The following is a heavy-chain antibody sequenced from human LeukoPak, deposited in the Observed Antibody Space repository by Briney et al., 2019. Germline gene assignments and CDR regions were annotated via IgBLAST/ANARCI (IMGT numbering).Heavy chain of an antibody. J-gene: IGHJ4*02. CDR3: VRDFRFLDDY. Sequence: PGGSLRLSCAASGFTFNIYNMNWVRQAPGKGLEWVANIKQDGSEKYYVDSVKGRFTISRDNAKNSLYLQMNSLRAEDTAVYYCVRDFRFLDDYWGQGTLVTVSS. CDR2: IKQDGSEK. CDR1: GFTFNIYN. D-gene: IGHD3-3*01. V-gene: IGHV3-7*01.